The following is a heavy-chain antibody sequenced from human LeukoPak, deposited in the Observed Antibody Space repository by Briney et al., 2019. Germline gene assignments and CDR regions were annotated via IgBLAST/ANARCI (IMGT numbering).Heavy chain of an antibody. CDR1: GFTFGSYS. J-gene: IGHJ3*02. V-gene: IGHV3-48*02. Sequence: GGSLRLSCAASGFTFGSYSMNWVRQAPGKGLEWVSYISSSSSTIYYADSVKGRFTISRDNAKNSLYLQMNSLRDEDTAVYYCARGGYSSSWYARDAFDIWGQGTMVTVSS. CDR3: ARGGYSSSWYARDAFDI. CDR2: ISSSSSTI. D-gene: IGHD6-13*01.